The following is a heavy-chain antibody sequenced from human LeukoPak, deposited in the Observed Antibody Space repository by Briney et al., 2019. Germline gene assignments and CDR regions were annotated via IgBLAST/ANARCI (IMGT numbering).Heavy chain of an antibody. CDR1: GFTFSSHL. CDR2: VKSDGTAT. D-gene: IGHD1-14*01. Sequence: GGSLRLSCAASGFTFSSHLMHWVRQAQGTGLVWVSSVKSDGTATNYADSVKGRFTISRDNARNTLYLQMNSLRVEDTAVYYCVRKFATGDWGQGTLVTVSS. CDR3: VRKFATGD. J-gene: IGHJ4*02. V-gene: IGHV3-74*01.